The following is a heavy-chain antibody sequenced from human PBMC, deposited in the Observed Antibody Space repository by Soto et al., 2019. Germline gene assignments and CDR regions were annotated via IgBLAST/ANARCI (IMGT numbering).Heavy chain of an antibody. V-gene: IGHV1-69*01. CDR1: GGTFNSYA. D-gene: IGHD3-16*01. CDR2: IIPVFGTA. CDR3: ASARGIPLTFGNHFDS. J-gene: IGHJ4*02. Sequence: QVKLVQSGGEVRKPGSSVKVSCKASGGTFNSYAISWVRQAPGQGLEWMGGIIPVFGTAKYAERLQGRVTITADESTSTFYMELSGLRSQDTALYYCASARGIPLTFGNHFDSWGQGTLVTVSS.